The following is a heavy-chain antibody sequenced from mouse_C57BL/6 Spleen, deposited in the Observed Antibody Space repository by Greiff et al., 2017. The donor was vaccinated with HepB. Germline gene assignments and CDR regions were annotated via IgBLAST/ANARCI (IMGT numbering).Heavy chain of an antibody. D-gene: IGHD1-1*01. CDR1: GYSITSGYD. J-gene: IGHJ1*03. V-gene: IGHV3-1*01. Sequence: EVQLQQSGPGMVKPSQSLSLTCTVTGYSITSGYDWHWIRHFPGNKLEWMGYISYSGSTNYNPSLKSRISITHDTSKNHFFLKLNSVTTEDTATYYCARRILRFWYFDVWGTGTTVTVSS. CDR3: ARRILRFWYFDV. CDR2: ISYSGST.